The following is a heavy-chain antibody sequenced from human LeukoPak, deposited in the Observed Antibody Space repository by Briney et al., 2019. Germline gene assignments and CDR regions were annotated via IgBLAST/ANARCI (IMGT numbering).Heavy chain of an antibody. D-gene: IGHD3-10*01. Sequence: PSVKVSCKVSGYTLTELSMHWVRQAPGKGLEWMGGFDPEDGETIYAQKFQGRVAMTEDTSTDTAYMELSSLRSEDTAVYYCATDNEEYYGSESLLPFWFWGQGTLVTVSS. CDR3: ATDNEEYYGSESLLPFWF. CDR1: GYTLTELS. CDR2: FDPEDGET. J-gene: IGHJ4*02. V-gene: IGHV1-24*01.